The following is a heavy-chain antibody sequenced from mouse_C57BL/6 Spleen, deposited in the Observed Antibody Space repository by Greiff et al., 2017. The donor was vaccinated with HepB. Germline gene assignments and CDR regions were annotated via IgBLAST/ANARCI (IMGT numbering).Heavy chain of an antibody. Sequence: VQLQQSGPELVKPGASVKISCKASGYAFSSSWMNWVKQRPGKGLEWIGRIYPGDGDTNYNGKFKGKATLTADKSSSTAYMQLSSLTSEDSAVYFCARRGYGYDYFDYWGQGTTLTVSS. CDR3: ARRGYGYDYFDY. J-gene: IGHJ2*01. V-gene: IGHV1-82*01. CDR2: IYPGDGDT. CDR1: GYAFSSSW. D-gene: IGHD2-2*01.